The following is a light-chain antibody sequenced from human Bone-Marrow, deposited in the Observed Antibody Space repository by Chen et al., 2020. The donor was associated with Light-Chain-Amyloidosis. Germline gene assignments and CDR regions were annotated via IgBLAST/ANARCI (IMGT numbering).Light chain of an antibody. Sequence: SYELTRPPSVSVSPGQTARITCSGDDLPTKYAYWYQQKPGQAPVLVIHRDTERPSGISERFSGASSGTTDTLTISGVQAEDEADYHCQSADSSGTYEVIFGGGTKLTVL. J-gene: IGLJ2*01. V-gene: IGLV3-25*03. CDR2: RDT. CDR3: QSADSSGTYEVI. CDR1: DLPTKY.